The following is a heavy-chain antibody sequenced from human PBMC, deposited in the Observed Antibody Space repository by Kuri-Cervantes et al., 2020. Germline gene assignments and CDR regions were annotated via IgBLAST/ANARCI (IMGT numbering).Heavy chain of an antibody. CDR3: AREFVQGLHAFDI. CDR2: ISSSGSTI. J-gene: IGHJ3*02. CDR1: GFTFSSYS. D-gene: IGHD6-6*01. V-gene: IGHV3-48*04. Sequence: GSSLKISCAASGFTFSSYSMNWVRQAPGKGLEWVSYISSSGSTIYYADSVKGRFTISRDNAKNSLYLQMNSLRAEDTAVYYCAREFVQGLHAFDICGQGKMVTVSS.